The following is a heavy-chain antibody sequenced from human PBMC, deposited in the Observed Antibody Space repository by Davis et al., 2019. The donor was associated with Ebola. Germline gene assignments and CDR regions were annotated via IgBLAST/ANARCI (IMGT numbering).Heavy chain of an antibody. Sequence: GESLKISCTASGFAFSNYNMNWVRQAPGRGLEWVSSITTNGWSTYYADSVKGRFIISRDNAKNSLFLQMHNLRGDDTAVYFCARETPISSRSDWWGQGTLVTVSS. J-gene: IGHJ4*02. D-gene: IGHD2-2*01. V-gene: IGHV3-48*01. CDR3: ARETPISSRSDW. CDR1: GFAFSNYN. CDR2: ITTNGWST.